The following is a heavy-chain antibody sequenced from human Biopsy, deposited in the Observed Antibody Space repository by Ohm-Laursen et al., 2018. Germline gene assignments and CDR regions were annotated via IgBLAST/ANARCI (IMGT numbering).Heavy chain of an antibody. J-gene: IGHJ5*02. CDR2: ISYRGTT. CDR3: ARLRGGVVINYSWFDP. CDR1: GGSIRSNGFY. D-gene: IGHD3-3*01. Sequence: SDTLSLTCTVSGGSIRSNGFYWGWIRQPPGKGLEWIGSISYRGTTSYNPSRKSRVPISVDTSKNQLSLGLNSVTAADTAVFYCARLRGGVVINYSWFDPWGQGILVTVSS. V-gene: IGHV4-39*01.